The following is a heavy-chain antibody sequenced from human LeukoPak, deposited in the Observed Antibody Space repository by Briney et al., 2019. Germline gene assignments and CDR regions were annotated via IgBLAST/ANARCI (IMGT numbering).Heavy chain of an antibody. V-gene: IGHV1-18*01. CDR3: ARDRAYYDSSGYCPSDY. Sequence: ASVKVSCKASGYTLTSYGISWVRQAPGQGLEWMGWISAYNGNTNYAQKLQGRVTMTTDTSTSTAYMELRSLRSDDTAVYYCARDRAYYDSSGYCPSDYWGQGTLVTVSS. J-gene: IGHJ4*02. CDR1: GYTLTSYG. D-gene: IGHD3-22*01. CDR2: ISAYNGNT.